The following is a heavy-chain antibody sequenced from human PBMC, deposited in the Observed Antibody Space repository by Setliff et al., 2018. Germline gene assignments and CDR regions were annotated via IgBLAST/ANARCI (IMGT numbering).Heavy chain of an antibody. J-gene: IGHJ4*02. CDR2: IHTGGGSA. CDR3: ARDTRDRYDTSGHYLSLDY. D-gene: IGHD3-22*01. Sequence: ASVKVSCKASGYSFTGYYMHWVRQAPGQGLEWMGIIHTGGGSASYAQKFQGRVTMTSDTSTSTVYMEVNSVTSDDTAIYYCARDTRDRYDTSGHYLSLDYWGQGTLVTVSS. CDR1: GYSFTGYY. V-gene: IGHV1-46*01.